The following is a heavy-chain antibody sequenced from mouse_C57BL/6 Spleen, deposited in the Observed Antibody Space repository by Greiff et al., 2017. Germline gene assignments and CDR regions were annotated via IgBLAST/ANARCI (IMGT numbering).Heavy chain of an antibody. CDR2: IHPSDSDT. CDR3: AIRAAQGWVYAMDY. CDR1: GYTFTSYW. J-gene: IGHJ4*01. V-gene: IGHV1-74*01. D-gene: IGHD3-2*02. Sequence: QVQLQQSGAELVKPGASVKVSCKASGYTFTSYWMHWVKQRPGQGLEWIGRIHPSDSDTNYNQKFKGKATLTVDKSSSTAYMQLSSLTSEDSAVYYCAIRAAQGWVYAMDYWGQGTSVTVSS.